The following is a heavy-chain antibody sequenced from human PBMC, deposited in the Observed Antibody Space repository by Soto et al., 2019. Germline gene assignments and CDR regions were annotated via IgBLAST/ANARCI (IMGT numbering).Heavy chain of an antibody. Sequence: SVKVSCKASGGTFSSYAISWVRQAPGQGLEWMGGIIPIFGTANYAQKFQGRVTITADESTSTAYMELSSLRSEGTAVYYCARDLSKLWPFAGAPPNDAFDIWGQGTMVTVSS. D-gene: IGHD1-26*01. V-gene: IGHV1-69*13. CDR2: IIPIFGTA. CDR3: ARDLSKLWPFAGAPPNDAFDI. J-gene: IGHJ3*02. CDR1: GGTFSSYA.